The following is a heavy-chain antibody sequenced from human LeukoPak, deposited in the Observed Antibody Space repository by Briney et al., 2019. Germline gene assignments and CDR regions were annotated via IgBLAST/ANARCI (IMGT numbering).Heavy chain of an antibody. J-gene: IGHJ5*02. CDR2: IDPSDSYT. CDR3: ARCGYGSGSYWGDNWFDP. CDR1: GYSFTSYW. Sequence: GESLRISCKGSGYSFTSYWISWVRQMPGKGLEWMGRIDPSDSYTNYSPSFQGHVTISADKSISTAYLQWSSLKASDTAMYYCARCGYGSGSYWGDNWFDPWGQGTLVTVSS. D-gene: IGHD3-10*01. V-gene: IGHV5-10-1*01.